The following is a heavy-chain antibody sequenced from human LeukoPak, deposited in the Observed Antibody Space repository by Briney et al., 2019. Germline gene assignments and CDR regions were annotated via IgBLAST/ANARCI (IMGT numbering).Heavy chain of an antibody. CDR3: ARVAQPPHYDYVWGSYRYSYFDF. J-gene: IGHJ4*02. D-gene: IGHD3-16*02. Sequence: GGSLRLSCAASGFTFSDYYMCWVRQAPGKGLEWVSYTSRSGDTKYYAHSVRGRFAISRDNAKNSLYLQLNSLRAEDTAVYYCARVAQPPHYDYVWGSYRYSYFDFWGQGTLVPVSS. CDR1: GFTFSDYY. V-gene: IGHV3-11*01. CDR2: TSRSGDTK.